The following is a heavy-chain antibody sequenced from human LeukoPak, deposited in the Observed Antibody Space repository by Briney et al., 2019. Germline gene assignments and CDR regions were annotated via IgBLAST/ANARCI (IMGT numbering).Heavy chain of an antibody. CDR1: GYTFTSYD. CDR3: ARALPATYYYYYYMDV. Sequence: ASVKVSCKASGYTFTSYDINWVRQATGQGPEWMGWMNPNSGNTGYAQKFQGRVTITRNTSISTAYMELSSLRSEDTAVYYCARALPATYYYYYYMDVWGKGTTVTVSS. J-gene: IGHJ6*03. CDR2: MNPNSGNT. V-gene: IGHV1-8*03. D-gene: IGHD5-12*01.